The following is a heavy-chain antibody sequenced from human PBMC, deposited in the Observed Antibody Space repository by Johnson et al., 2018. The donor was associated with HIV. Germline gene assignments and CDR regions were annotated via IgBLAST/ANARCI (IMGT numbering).Heavy chain of an antibody. CDR1: GFTVSRYY. CDR2: INWHGGST. Sequence: VQLVESGGGLVQPGGSLRLSCAASGFTVSRYYMSWVRQAPWKGLEWVSGINWHGGSTGYADAVKGRFTISRDNAKNSLHLQRNSLRAEDTALYYCARGGKRVMAAFDIWGQGTMVTVSS. D-gene: IGHD3-16*01. J-gene: IGHJ3*02. V-gene: IGHV3-20*04. CDR3: ARGGKRVMAAFDI.